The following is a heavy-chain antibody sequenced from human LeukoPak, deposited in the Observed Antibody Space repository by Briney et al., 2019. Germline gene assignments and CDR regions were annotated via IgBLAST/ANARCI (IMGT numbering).Heavy chain of an antibody. J-gene: IGHJ4*02. CDR1: GFTFSSYW. CDR3: ARGGAAMAYY. CDR2: INSDGGST. V-gene: IGHV3-74*01. Sequence: GGSLRLSCSASGFTFSSYWMHWVRQAPGKGLVWVSCINSDGGSTSYADSVKGRFTLSRDNAKNTLYLQMNSLRAEDTAVYYCARGGAAMAYYWGQGTLVTVSS. D-gene: IGHD5-18*01.